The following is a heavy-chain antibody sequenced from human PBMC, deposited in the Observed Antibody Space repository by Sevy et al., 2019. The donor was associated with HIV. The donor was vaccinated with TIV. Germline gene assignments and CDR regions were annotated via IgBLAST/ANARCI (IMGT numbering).Heavy chain of an antibody. CDR2: IYYSGNT. J-gene: IGHJ4*02. Sequence: SETLSLTCTVSGGFIRSGGYYWSWIRQHPGKGLEWIGYIYYSGNTYYNPSLKSRVTISVDTSKSQFSLNLSSVTAADTAVYYWARSDGGDYFDYWGQGTLVTVSS. CDR1: GGFIRSGGYY. V-gene: IGHV4-31*03. CDR3: ARSDGGDYFDY.